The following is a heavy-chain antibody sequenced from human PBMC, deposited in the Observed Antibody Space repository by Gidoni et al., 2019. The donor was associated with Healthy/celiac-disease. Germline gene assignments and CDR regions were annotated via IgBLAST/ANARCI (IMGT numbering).Heavy chain of an antibody. V-gene: IGHV5-51*01. J-gene: IGHJ3*02. CDR1: GCSFTRYW. D-gene: IGHD1-26*01. Sequence: EVQLVKSGAEVTKLGESLRISCMRSGCSFTRYWLGWVRQLPGKGLAWMGFIYPGDSDTRYSPSFQGQVTISADKSISTAYLQWSSLKASDTAMYYCARRVPVGAMDAFDIWGQGTMVTVSS. CDR2: IYPGDSDT. CDR3: ARRVPVGAMDAFDI.